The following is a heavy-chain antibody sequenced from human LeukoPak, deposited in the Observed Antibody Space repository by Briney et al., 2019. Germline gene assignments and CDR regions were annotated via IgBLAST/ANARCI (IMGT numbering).Heavy chain of an antibody. J-gene: IGHJ4*02. CDR2: ISGSGGGT. CDR3: AKDLGRYRNNYFDY. Sequence: GGSLRLSCSASGFTFSSYAMSWVRQAPEKGLEWVSTISGSGGGTYYADSAKGRFTISRDDSKNTLYLQMNSLRAEDTAVYYCAKDLGRYRNNYFDYWGQGTLVTVSS. D-gene: IGHD3-16*02. CDR1: GFTFSSYA. V-gene: IGHV3-23*01.